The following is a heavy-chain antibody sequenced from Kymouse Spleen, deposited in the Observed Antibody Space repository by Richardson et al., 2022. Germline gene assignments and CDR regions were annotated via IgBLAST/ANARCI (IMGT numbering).Heavy chain of an antibody. J-gene: IGHJ4*02. V-gene: IGHV4-34*01. Sequence: QVQLQQWGAGLLKPSETLSLTCAVYGGSFSGYYWSWIRQPPGKGLEWIGEINHSGSTNYNPSLKSRVTISVDTSKNQFSLKLSSVTAADTAVYYCARMGSSSWSFDYWGQGTLVTVSS. CDR1: GGSFSGYY. CDR2: INHSGST. D-gene: IGHD6-13*01. CDR3: ARMGSSSWSFDY.